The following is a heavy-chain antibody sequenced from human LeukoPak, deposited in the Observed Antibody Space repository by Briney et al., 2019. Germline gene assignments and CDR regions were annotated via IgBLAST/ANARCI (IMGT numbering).Heavy chain of an antibody. CDR3: ARGPNPQRASDY. CDR1: GFTVSGNF. V-gene: IGHV3-53*04. Sequence: GGSLRLSCAASGFTVSGNFMSWVRQVPGKGLEWVSLIYSRGNTYYADSVKGRFTISRHNSKNTLYLQMNSLRPEDTAVYYCARGPNPQRASDYWGQGTLVTVSS. CDR2: IYSRGNT. J-gene: IGHJ4*02.